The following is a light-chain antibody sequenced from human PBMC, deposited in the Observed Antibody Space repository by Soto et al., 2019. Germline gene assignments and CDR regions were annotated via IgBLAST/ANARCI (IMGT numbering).Light chain of an antibody. CDR2: QTS. Sequence: DIQMTQSPSTLSASVGDRVTFTCRPSQNVGVYLAWYQQKPGKAPKLLIYQTSSLEYGVPSRFSGSGSETEFALAIISLQPEDFATYYCQQYYIHPPAFGLGTKVEIK. J-gene: IGKJ3*01. CDR1: QNVGVY. V-gene: IGKV1-5*03. CDR3: QQYYIHPPA.